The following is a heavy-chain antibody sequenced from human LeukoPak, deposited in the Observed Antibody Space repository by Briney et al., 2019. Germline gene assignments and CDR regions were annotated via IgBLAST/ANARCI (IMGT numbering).Heavy chain of an antibody. CDR1: GFTFDDYG. V-gene: IGHV4-34*01. J-gene: IGHJ6*03. CDR3: ARVTSYYGSGRPRYYMDV. CDR2: INHSGST. Sequence: GSLRLSCAASGFTFDDYGMSWVRQAPGKGLEWIGEINHSGSTNYNPSLKSRVTISVDTSKNQFSLKLSSVTAADTAVYYCARVTSYYGSGRPRYYMDVWGKGTTVTISS. D-gene: IGHD3-10*01.